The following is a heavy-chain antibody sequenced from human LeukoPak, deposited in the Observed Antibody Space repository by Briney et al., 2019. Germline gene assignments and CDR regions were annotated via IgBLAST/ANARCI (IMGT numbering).Heavy chain of an antibody. CDR2: ISGGGGST. CDR1: GFTFSSYA. D-gene: IGHD6-6*01. J-gene: IGHJ5*02. CDR3: AKDSSSSSLRWFDP. V-gene: IGHV3-23*01. Sequence: GGSLRLSCAASGFTFSSYAMNWVRQAPGKGLEWVSAISGGGGSTYYTDSVKGRFTISRDNSKNTLFLQMNSLRAEDTALYYCAKDSSSSSLRWFDPWGQGTLVTVSS.